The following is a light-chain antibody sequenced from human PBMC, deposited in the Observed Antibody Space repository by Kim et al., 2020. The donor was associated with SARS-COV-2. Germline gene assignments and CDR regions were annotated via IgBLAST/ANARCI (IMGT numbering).Light chain of an antibody. CDR3: SSWTTSGAYL. CDR2: EVT. CDR1: SSDVGSSNR. Sequence: GQSATISCPGTSSDVGSSNRVSWYRQSPGTAPKRIIYEVTNRPSGVPDRFSGSKSGNTASLTISGLQAEDETDYFCSSWTTSGAYLFGRGTKVTVL. J-gene: IGLJ1*01. V-gene: IGLV2-18*02.